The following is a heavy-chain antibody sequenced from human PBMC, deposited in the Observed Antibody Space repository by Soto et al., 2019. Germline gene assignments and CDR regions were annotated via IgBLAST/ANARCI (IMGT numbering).Heavy chain of an antibody. J-gene: IGHJ4*02. D-gene: IGHD3-10*01. V-gene: IGHV3-15*01. CDR1: GFTFSNAW. CDR3: TTHHELLWFGEDWGY. CDR2: IKSKTDGGTT. Sequence: EVQLVESGGGLVKPGGSLRLSCAASGFTFSNAWMSWVRQAPGKGLEWVGRIKSKTDGGTTDYAAPVKGRFTISRDDSKNTLYLQMNSLKTEDTAVYYCTTHHELLWFGEDWGYWGQGTLVTVSS.